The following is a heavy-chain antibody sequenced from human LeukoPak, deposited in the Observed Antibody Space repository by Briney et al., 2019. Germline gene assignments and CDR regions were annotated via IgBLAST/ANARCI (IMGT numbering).Heavy chain of an antibody. V-gene: IGHV4-61*08. CDR3: ARRLIGVTSSFDP. CDR1: GGSISSGGYY. Sequence: KPSETLSLTCTVSGGSISSGGYYWSWIRQHPGKGLEWIGYIYYSGSTNYNPSLKSRVTISVDTSKNQFSLKLSSVTAADTAVYYCARRLIGVTSSFDPWGQGTLVTVSS. D-gene: IGHD4-17*01. J-gene: IGHJ5*02. CDR2: IYYSGST.